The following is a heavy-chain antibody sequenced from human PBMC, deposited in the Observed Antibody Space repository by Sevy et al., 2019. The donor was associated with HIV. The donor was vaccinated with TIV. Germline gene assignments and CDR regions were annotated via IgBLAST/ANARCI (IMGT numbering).Heavy chain of an antibody. Sequence: SETLSLTCTVSGDSISSYYWSWIRQPPGKGLEWIGYIYYTGSTNYNPSLKSRVTIALDMSKNHFSLKLSSVTAADTAVYYCASARYYDSSGYINWYFDLWGRGTLVTVSS. V-gene: IGHV4-59*01. D-gene: IGHD3-22*01. CDR1: GDSISSYY. CDR3: ASARYYDSSGYINWYFDL. CDR2: IYYTGST. J-gene: IGHJ2*01.